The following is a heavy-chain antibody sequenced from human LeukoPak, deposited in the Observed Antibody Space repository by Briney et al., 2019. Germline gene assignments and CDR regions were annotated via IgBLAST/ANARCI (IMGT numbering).Heavy chain of an antibody. Sequence: GGSLRLSCAAAGFTVRSNYMSWVRQAPGKWLEWVSVIYSGGSTYYADSLKGRFTISRQNSKNTVDPQMNSLRPEDTAVYYCARDGRYCIITSCYGYYGMDVWGQGTTVTVSS. CDR3: ARDGRYCIITSCYGYYGMDV. J-gene: IGHJ6*02. V-gene: IGHV3-53*04. CDR2: IYSGGST. D-gene: IGHD2-2*01. CDR1: GFTVRSNY.